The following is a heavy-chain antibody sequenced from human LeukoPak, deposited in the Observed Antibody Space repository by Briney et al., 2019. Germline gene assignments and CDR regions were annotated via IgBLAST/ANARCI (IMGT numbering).Heavy chain of an antibody. J-gene: IGHJ4*02. V-gene: IGHV1-3*01. D-gene: IGHD5-18*01. CDR1: GYTFTSYA. CDR3: ARSPRYSYGLFDY. Sequence: ASVKVSCKASGYTFTSYAMHWVRQAPGQRLEWMGWINAGNGNTKYSQKFQGRVTITADESTSTAYMELSSLRSEDTAVYYCARSPRYSYGLFDYWGQGTLVTVSS. CDR2: INAGNGNT.